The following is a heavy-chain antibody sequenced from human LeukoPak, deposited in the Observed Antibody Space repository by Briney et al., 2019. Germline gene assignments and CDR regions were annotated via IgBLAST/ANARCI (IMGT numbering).Heavy chain of an antibody. D-gene: IGHD3-3*01. CDR2: ISSSSSYI. V-gene: IGHV3-21*01. J-gene: IGHJ6*02. Sequence: GSLRLSCAASGFTCSSYSMNWARQAPGKGLGWVSSISSSSSYIYYADSVKGRFTISRDHAKHSLYLQMNSLRAQDTAVYYCARDIVLRFLEWLPPDYYGMDVWGQGTTVTVSS. CDR1: GFTCSSYS. CDR3: ARDIVLRFLEWLPPDYYGMDV.